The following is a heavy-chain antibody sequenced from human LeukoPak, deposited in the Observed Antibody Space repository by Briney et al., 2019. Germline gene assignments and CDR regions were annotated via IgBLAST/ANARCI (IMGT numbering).Heavy chain of an antibody. J-gene: IGHJ4*02. D-gene: IGHD3-22*01. V-gene: IGHV4-34*01. Sequence: SETLSLTCAVYGGSFSGYYWSGIGQPPGKGWGWIGEINHSGSTNYNPSLKSRVTISVDTSKNQFSLKLSSVTAADTAVYYCARGQRRGYYDSSGYLYWGQGTLVTVSS. CDR1: GGSFSGYY. CDR3: ARGQRRGYYDSSGYLY. CDR2: INHSGST.